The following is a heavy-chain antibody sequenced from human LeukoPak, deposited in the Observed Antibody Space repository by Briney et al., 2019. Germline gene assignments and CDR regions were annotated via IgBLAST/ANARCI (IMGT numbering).Heavy chain of an antibody. D-gene: IGHD3-3*01. Sequence: PGGSLRLSRAASGFTFSSYWMHWVRQAPGKGLVWVSDINSDGSSTNYADSVKGRFTISRDNAKNTLYLQMNSLRAEDTAVYYCVRLLDRDYWGQGTLVTVSS. CDR2: INSDGSST. J-gene: IGHJ4*02. CDR3: VRLLDRDY. V-gene: IGHV3-74*01. CDR1: GFTFSSYW.